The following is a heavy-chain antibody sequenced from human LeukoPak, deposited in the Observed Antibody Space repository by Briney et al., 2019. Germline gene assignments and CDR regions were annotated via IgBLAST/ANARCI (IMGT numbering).Heavy chain of an antibody. D-gene: IGHD1-14*01. J-gene: IGHJ5*02. V-gene: IGHV3-74*01. CDR1: EPAFNMYW. CDR3: TRNPDGLNWFDP. Sequence: GGSLRLSCAATEPAFNMYWMHWVRQAPGKGLVWVSHIDRDGRRTSYAASVKGRFTISRDNAKNTLYLQMNSLRVEDTAIYYCTRNPDGLNWFDPWGQGTLVTVSS. CDR2: IDRDGRRT.